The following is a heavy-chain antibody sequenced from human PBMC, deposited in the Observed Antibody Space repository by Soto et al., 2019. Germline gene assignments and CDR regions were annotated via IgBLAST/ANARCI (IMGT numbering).Heavy chain of an antibody. D-gene: IGHD6-19*01. CDR1: GFTFSSYG. Sequence: QVQLVESGGGVVQPGRSLRLSCAASGFTFSSYGMHWVRQAPGKGLEWVAVISYDGSNKYYVDSVKGRFTISRDNSKNTLYLQMNSLRAEDTAVYYCAKDGRRGSGWLFDYWGQGTLVTVSS. V-gene: IGHV3-30*18. CDR2: ISYDGSNK. J-gene: IGHJ4*02. CDR3: AKDGRRGSGWLFDY.